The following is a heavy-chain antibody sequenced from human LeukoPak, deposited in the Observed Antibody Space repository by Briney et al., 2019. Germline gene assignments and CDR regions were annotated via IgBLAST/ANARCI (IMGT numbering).Heavy chain of an antibody. CDR1: GGTFSSYA. CDR2: IIPIFGTA. CDR3: ARDSHPGGFYYYYFDY. J-gene: IGHJ4*02. V-gene: IGHV1-69*01. D-gene: IGHD2/OR15-2a*01. Sequence: SVKVSCKASGGTFSSYAISWVRQAPGQGLEWMGGIIPIFGTANYAQKFQGRVTITADESTSTAYMELSSLRSEDTAVYYCARDSHPGGFYYYYFDYWGQGTLVTVSS.